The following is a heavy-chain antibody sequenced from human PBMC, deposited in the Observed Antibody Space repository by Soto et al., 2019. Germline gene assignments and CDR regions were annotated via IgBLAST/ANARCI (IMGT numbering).Heavy chain of an antibody. V-gene: IGHV4-31*03. CDR1: GGSISSVGYY. CDR2: IYYSGST. CDR3: ARGAGITIFGVVIPPYGMDV. Sequence: SETLSLTCTVSGGSISSVGYYWSWIRQHPGKGLEWIGYIYYSGSTYYNPSLKSRVTISVDTSKNQFSLKLSSVTAADTAVYYCARGAGITIFGVVIPPYGMDVWGQGTTVTVSS. D-gene: IGHD3-3*01. J-gene: IGHJ6*02.